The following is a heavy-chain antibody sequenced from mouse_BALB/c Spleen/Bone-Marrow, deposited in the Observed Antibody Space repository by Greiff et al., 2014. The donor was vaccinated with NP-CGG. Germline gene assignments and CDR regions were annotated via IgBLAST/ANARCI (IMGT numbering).Heavy chain of an antibody. CDR2: IFPSDSYT. D-gene: IGHD2-4*01. V-gene: IGHV1-69*02. J-gene: IGHJ2*01. CDR1: GYTFTSYW. CDR3: TRTYDYGEGRFDY. Sequence: QLQQSGAELVRPGASVKLSCKASGYTFTSYWINWVKQRPGQGLEWIGDIFPSDSYTNYNQKFKDNATLTVDKSSSTAYKQLSSTTSEDYAVYYYTRTYDYGEGRFDYWGQGTTLTVSS.